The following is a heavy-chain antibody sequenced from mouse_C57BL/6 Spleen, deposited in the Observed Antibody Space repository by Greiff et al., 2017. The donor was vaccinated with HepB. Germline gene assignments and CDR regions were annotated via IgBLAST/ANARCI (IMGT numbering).Heavy chain of an antibody. Sequence: EVQRVESGGGLVQPGGSLSLSCAASGFTFTDYYMSWVRQPPGKALEWLGFIRNKANGYTTEYSASVKGRFTISRDNSQSILYLQMNALRAEDSATYYCARVTTRIYFDYWGQGTTLTVSS. CDR2: IRNKANGYTT. CDR1: GFTFTDYY. V-gene: IGHV7-3*01. D-gene: IGHD2-2*01. CDR3: ARVTTRIYFDY. J-gene: IGHJ2*01.